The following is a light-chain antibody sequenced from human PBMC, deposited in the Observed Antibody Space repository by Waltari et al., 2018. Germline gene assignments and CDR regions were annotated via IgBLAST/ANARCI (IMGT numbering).Light chain of an antibody. V-gene: IGKV3-11*01. J-gene: IGKJ1*01. CDR2: DAS. Sequence: EIVLTQSPATLSLSPGERATLSCRASQSVSSYLAWDQQKPGQAPRLLIYDASNRATGIPARFSGSGSGTDFTLTISSLEPEDFAVYYCQQRSNWPPWTFGQGTKVKIK. CDR3: QQRSNWPPWT. CDR1: QSVSSY.